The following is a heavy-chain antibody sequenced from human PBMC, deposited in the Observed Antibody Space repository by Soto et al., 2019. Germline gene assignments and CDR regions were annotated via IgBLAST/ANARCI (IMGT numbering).Heavy chain of an antibody. CDR1: GYSFTSYW. V-gene: IGHV5-51*01. D-gene: IGHD4-17*01. CDR2: IYPGDSDT. Sequence: GESLKISCKGSGYSFTSYWIGWARQLPGKGLEWMGIIYPGDSDTRYSPSFQGQVSISADKSISTAYLQWSSLKASDTAMYYCARADYGDYRDIIDYWGQGTLVNVSS. CDR3: ARADYGDYRDIIDY. J-gene: IGHJ4*02.